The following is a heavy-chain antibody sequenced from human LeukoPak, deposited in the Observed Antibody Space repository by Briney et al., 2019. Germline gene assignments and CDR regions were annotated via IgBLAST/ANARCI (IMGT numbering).Heavy chain of an antibody. Sequence: GGSLRLSCAASGFTFSAYGMSWFRQAPGKGLEWVSTITYSSGNTYYADSVKGRFTISRDNSKNTLYLQMNSLRAEDTALYYCAKDGTGCGGDCYSDYWGQGTLVTVSS. V-gene: IGHV3-23*01. D-gene: IGHD2-21*02. CDR1: GFTFSAYG. CDR2: ITYSSGNT. J-gene: IGHJ4*02. CDR3: AKDGTGCGGDCYSDY.